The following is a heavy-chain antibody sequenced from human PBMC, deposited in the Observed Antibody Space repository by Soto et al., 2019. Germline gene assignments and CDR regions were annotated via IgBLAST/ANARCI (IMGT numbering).Heavy chain of an antibody. CDR1: GFTFSNYV. CDR2: ISSSGGIT. J-gene: IGHJ4*02. D-gene: IGHD6-19*01. V-gene: IGHV3-23*01. CDR3: AKGWQVRGGQFDY. Sequence: PGGSLRPSCAASGFTFSNYVMGWVRQAPGKGLEWVSGISSSGGITYYADSVQGRFTISRDNSENMLFLQMDSLRSEDTAIYYCAKGWQVRGGQFDYWGQGTLVPVSS.